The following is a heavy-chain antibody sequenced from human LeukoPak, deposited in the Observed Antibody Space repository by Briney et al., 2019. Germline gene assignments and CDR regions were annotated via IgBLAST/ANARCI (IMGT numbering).Heavy chain of an antibody. V-gene: IGHV3-30*03. J-gene: IGHJ4*02. D-gene: IGHD3-22*01. CDR2: TQFDGGNK. CDR3: ARRNHYDSKETDQ. CDR1: EFSVGSNY. Sequence: GGSLRLSCAASEFSVGSNYMTWVRQAPGKGLEWVTFTQFDGGNKYYADSVKGRFTISRDNSKNTLYLHMNSLRPEDTAVYYCARRNHYDSKETDQWGQGTLVTVSS.